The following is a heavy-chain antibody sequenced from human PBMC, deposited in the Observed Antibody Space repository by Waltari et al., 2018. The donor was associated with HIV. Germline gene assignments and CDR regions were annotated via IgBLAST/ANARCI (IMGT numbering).Heavy chain of an antibody. V-gene: IGHV4-34*01. J-gene: IGHJ4*02. CDR1: GGSFSGYY. Sequence: QVQLQQWGAGLLKPSGNLSLTCAVYGGSFSGYYWSWIRQPPAKGLRWNGEINHSGFTNYSPSLKSRVTISVDTSKNQFSLELRSVTAADTAMYYCARGTPTTVTTQWGQGTLVTVSS. CDR2: INHSGFT. CDR3: ARGTPTTVTTQ. D-gene: IGHD4-17*01.